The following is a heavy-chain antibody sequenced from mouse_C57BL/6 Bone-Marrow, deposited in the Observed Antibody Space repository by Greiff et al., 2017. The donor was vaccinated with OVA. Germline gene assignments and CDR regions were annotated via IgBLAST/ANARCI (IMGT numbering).Heavy chain of an antibody. D-gene: IGHD1-1*01. CDR1: GFNIKNTY. CDR3: ARFPLYYYGSSYHWYFDV. CDR2: IDPANGNT. V-gene: IGHV14-3*01. J-gene: IGHJ1*03. Sequence: DVKLVESVAELVRPGASVKLSCTASGFNIKNTYMHWVKQRPEQGLEWIGRIDPANGNTKYAPKFQGKATITADTSSNTAYLQLSSLTSEDTAIYYCARFPLYYYGSSYHWYFDVWGTGTTVTVSS.